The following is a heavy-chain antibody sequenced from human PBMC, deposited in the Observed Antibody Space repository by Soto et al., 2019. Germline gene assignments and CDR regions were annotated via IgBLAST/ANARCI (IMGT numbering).Heavy chain of an antibody. J-gene: IGHJ4*02. CDR2: IKNKANSYTT. V-gene: IGHV3-72*01. CDR3: TRISLWGVRGGRYFDY. Sequence: VQLVESGGGLVQPGGSLRLSCAASGFIFSDHYMDWVRQAPGKGLEWVGRIKNKANSYTTEYAASVKGRFTISRDDSKNSLYLQMNSLKTEDTAVYYCTRISLWGVRGGRYFDYWGQGTLLTVSS. CDR1: GFIFSDHY. D-gene: IGHD2-21*01.